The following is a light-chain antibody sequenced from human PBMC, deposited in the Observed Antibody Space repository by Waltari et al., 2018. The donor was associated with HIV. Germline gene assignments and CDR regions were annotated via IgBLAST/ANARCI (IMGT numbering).Light chain of an antibody. CDR1: SSDIGIYNY. Sequence: QSALTQPASVSGSPGQSITISCTGTSSDIGIYNYVSWYQQHPGKAPKLLIYEVNNRPSGVSDRFSGSESGNTASLSISGLQAEDEADYYCTSYTTRSTVIFGGGTSVTVL. CDR3: TSYTTRSTVI. J-gene: IGLJ2*01. CDR2: EVN. V-gene: IGLV2-14*01.